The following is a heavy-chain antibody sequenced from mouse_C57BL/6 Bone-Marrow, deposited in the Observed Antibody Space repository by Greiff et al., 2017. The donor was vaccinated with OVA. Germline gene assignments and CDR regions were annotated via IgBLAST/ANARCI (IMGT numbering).Heavy chain of an antibody. CDR2: IDPSDSYT. J-gene: IGHJ2*01. CDR1: GYTFTSYW. CDR3: ARGGDVDFDY. V-gene: IGHV1-69*01. Sequence: QVQLQQPGAELVLPGASVKLSCKASGYTFTSYWMHWVKQRPGQGLEWIGEIDPSDSYTNYNQKFKGKSTLTVDKSSSTAYMQLSSLTSEDAAVYYCARGGDVDFDYWGQGTTLTVSS.